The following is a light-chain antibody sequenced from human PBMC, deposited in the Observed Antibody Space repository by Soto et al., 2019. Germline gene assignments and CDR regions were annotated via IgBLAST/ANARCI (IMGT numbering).Light chain of an antibody. CDR1: QSVSSY. CDR3: QQRSNWPPGMYT. Sequence: EIVLTQSPATPSLSPGERATLSCRASQSVSSYLAWYQQKPGQAPRLLIYDASNRATGIPARFSGSGSGTDFTLTISSLEPEDFAVYYCQQRSNWPPGMYTFGQGTKLEIK. J-gene: IGKJ2*01. CDR2: DAS. V-gene: IGKV3-11*01.